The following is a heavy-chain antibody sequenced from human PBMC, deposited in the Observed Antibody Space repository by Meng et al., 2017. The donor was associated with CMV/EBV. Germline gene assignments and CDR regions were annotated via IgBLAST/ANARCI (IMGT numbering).Heavy chain of an antibody. J-gene: IGHJ6*02. Sequence: VKVSCKASGGTFSSYAISWVRQAPGQGLEWMGGIIPILGIANYAQKFQGRVTITADKSTSTAYMELSSLRSEDTAVYYCARASFRFHYSYYGMDVWGQGTTVTVSS. CDR1: GGTFSSYA. CDR3: ARASFRFHYSYYGMDV. V-gene: IGHV1-69*10. CDR2: IIPILGIA. D-gene: IGHD3-16*02.